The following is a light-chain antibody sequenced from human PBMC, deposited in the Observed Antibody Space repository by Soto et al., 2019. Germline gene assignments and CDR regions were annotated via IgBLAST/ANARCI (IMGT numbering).Light chain of an antibody. CDR3: MQPLQSWT. J-gene: IGKJ1*01. CDR1: QSLLHSNGYNY. CDR2: LGS. Sequence: DIVMTQSRLSLHVTPGEPAAISWRSSQSLLHSNGYNYLDWYLQKPGQSPQLLIYLGSNRASGVPDRFSGSGSGTDFTLKISRVEAEDVGVYYCMQPLQSWTFGQGTKV. V-gene: IGKV2-28*01.